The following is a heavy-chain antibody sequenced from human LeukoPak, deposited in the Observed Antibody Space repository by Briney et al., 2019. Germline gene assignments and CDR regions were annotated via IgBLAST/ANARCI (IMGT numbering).Heavy chain of an antibody. CDR1: GFTVSSNY. CDR2: IYSGGST. J-gene: IGHJ4*02. V-gene: IGHV3-53*05. Sequence: GGSLRLSCAASGFTVSSNYMSWVRQAPGKGLEWVSVIYSGGSTYYADSVKGRFTISRDNSKNTLYLQMNSLRAEDTAVYYCAKDSQASLITMVRTGAFDYWGQGTLVTVSS. D-gene: IGHD3-10*01. CDR3: AKDSQASLITMVRTGAFDY.